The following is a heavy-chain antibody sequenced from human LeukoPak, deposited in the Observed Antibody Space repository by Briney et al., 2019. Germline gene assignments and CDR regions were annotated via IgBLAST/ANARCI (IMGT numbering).Heavy chain of an antibody. D-gene: IGHD3-3*01. CDR2: INPDSGTT. V-gene: IGHV1-2*02. Sequence: ASVTVSFKASGYAFIVNYIHWVRQAPGQGLEWMGWINPDSGTTKYAQNFQGRVTMTSDTSVSTAYMDLSSLTSDDTAVYYCARATTIFGVVIIFFDTWGQGTLVTVSS. J-gene: IGHJ4*02. CDR3: ARATTIFGVVIIFFDT. CDR1: GYAFIVNY.